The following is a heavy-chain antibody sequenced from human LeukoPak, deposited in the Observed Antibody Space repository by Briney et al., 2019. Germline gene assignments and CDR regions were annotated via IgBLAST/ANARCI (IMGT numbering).Heavy chain of an antibody. Sequence: SVKVSCKASGGTFSSYAISWVRQAPGQGLEWMGRIIPIFGTANYAQKFQGRVTITTDESTSTAYMELSSLRSEDTAVYYCARGVEGDHGPTNGLDWGQGTLVTVSS. V-gene: IGHV1-69*05. CDR1: GGTFSSYA. CDR2: IIPIFGTA. J-gene: IGHJ4*02. D-gene: IGHD2-21*02. CDR3: ARGVEGDHGPTNGLD.